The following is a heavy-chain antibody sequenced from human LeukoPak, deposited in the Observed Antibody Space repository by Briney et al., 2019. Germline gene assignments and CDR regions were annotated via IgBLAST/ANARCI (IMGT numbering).Heavy chain of an antibody. CDR1: GYTFTSFP. J-gene: IGHJ3*02. Sequence: EASVKVSCKASGYTFTSFPMHWVRQAPGQRLEWMGWINSSNGNTRYSQAFQGRVSFTTDTSANIAYMELSYLRSEDMAVYFCAREGRWLQLSAFDIWGQGTMVTVSS. D-gene: IGHD5-24*01. CDR2: INSSNGNT. CDR3: AREGRWLQLSAFDI. V-gene: IGHV1-3*03.